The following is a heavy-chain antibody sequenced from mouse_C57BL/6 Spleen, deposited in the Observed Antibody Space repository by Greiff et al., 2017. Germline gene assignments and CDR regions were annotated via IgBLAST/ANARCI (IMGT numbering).Heavy chain of an antibody. J-gene: IGHJ1*03. CDR2: IDPETGGT. CDR3: TRSGSSNWYFDV. V-gene: IGHV1-15*01. CDR1: GYTFTDYE. Sequence: QVQLKQSGAELVRPGASVTLSCKASGYTFTDYEMHWVKQTPVHGLEWIGAIDPETGGTAYNQKFKGKAILTADKSSSTAYMELRSLTSEDSAVYYCTRSGSSNWYFDVWGTGTTVTVSS. D-gene: IGHD1-1*01.